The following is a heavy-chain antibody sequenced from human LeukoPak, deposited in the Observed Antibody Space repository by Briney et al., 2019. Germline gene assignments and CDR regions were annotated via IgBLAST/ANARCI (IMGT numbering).Heavy chain of an antibody. D-gene: IGHD2-15*01. CDR1: GFTFTTYG. CDR2: ISGSGSNT. V-gene: IGHV3-23*01. CDR3: AKDTPCSGGSCYPHY. J-gene: IGHJ4*02. Sequence: PGGSLRLSCVASGFTFTTYGMNWVRQAPGKGLEWVSGISGSGSNTYYADSVKGRFTISRDNSKNTLYLQMNSLRAEDTAVYYRAKDTPCSGGSCYPHYWGQGTLVTVSS.